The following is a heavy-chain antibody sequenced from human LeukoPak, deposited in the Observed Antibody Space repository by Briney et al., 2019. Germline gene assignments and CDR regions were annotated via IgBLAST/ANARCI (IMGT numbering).Heavy chain of an antibody. CDR1: GFIYRICA. Sequence: GGGVGLSCAAWGFIYRICAMRGVGRSRGRGLVGVSAISGSGCGGNTYYADSVKGRFTISKDTSKNTLYPQMNSLRIEDTAVYYCARETGTKPFDYWGQGTLVTVSS. CDR3: ARETGTKPFDY. D-gene: IGHD1-1*01. CDR2: ISGSGCGGNT. V-gene: IGHV3-23*01. J-gene: IGHJ4*02.